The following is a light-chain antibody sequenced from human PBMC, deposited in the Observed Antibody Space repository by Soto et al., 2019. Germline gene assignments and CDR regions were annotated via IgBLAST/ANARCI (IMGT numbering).Light chain of an antibody. CDR1: SSDVGGYNF. J-gene: IGLJ2*01. CDR2: DVT. CDR3: SPYTSTNNQL. Sequence: QSALTQPASVSGSPGQSITISCTGTSSDVGGYNFVSWYQQHPGKAPKLMIYDVTNRPSGVSNRFSGSKSGNTASLTISGLQAEDEAHYYGSPYTSTNNQLFGGGTQLTVL. V-gene: IGLV2-14*03.